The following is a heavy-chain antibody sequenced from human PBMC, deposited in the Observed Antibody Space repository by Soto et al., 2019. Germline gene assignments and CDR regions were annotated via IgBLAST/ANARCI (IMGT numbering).Heavy chain of an antibody. V-gene: IGHV3-23*01. D-gene: IGHD6-19*01. J-gene: IGHJ4*02. CDR1: GFTLSTYD. CDR2: ISGSGDST. Sequence: GGSLRLSCAVSGFTLSTYDMSWVRQAPGKGLEWVSAISGSGDSTYYADSVKGRFTISRDNSKNMLYLQMNNLRAEDTAVYYCAKIVGKLYSSSWTSFDYWGQGTLVTAPQ. CDR3: AKIVGKLYSSSWTSFDY.